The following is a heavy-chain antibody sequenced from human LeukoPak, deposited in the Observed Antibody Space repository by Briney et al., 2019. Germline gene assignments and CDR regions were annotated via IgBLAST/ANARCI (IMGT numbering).Heavy chain of an antibody. CDR1: GFTFSSYG. V-gene: IGHV3-30*02. CDR3: AKDDSYGSGPYGMDV. Sequence: GGSLRLSCGASGFTFSSYGMHWVRQAPGKGLEWVAFKRYDGSNKSYADSVKGRFTISRDNSKNTLYLQMNSLRAEDTAVYYCAKDDSYGSGPYGMDVWGQGTTVTVSS. J-gene: IGHJ6*02. CDR2: KRYDGSNK. D-gene: IGHD3-10*01.